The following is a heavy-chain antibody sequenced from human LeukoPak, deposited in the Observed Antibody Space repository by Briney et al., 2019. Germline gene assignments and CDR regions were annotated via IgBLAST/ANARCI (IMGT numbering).Heavy chain of an antibody. CDR1: GYTFTGYY. D-gene: IGHD5-18*01. V-gene: IGHV1-2*02. CDR2: INPNSGGT. CDR3: ARSPGFGYSYGPIDY. J-gene: IGHJ4*02. Sequence: ASVKVSCKASGYTFTGYYMHWVRQAPGQRLEWMGWINPNSGGTNYAQKFQGRVTMTRDTSISTAYMELSRLRSDDTAVYYCARSPGFGYSYGPIDYWGQGTLVTVSS.